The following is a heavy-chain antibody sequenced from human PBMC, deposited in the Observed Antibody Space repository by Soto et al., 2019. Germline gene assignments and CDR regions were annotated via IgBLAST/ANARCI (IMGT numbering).Heavy chain of an antibody. Sequence: AASVKGSCKTSGYTFSTSGISWVRQAPGQGLEWGGWIRPDNGNRKSAQRLQGRVTLTTDTSASTAYMELRSLTSDDTAMYYCARDTESNRYNDWGQGTLVTVSS. V-gene: IGHV1-18*01. CDR3: ARDTESNRYND. CDR1: GYTFSTSG. J-gene: IGHJ1*01. CDR2: IRPDNGNR. D-gene: IGHD1-20*01.